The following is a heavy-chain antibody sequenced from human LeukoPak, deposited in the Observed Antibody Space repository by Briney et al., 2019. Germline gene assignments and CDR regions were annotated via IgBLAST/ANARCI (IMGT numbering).Heavy chain of an antibody. V-gene: IGHV3-73*01. D-gene: IGHD2-21*02. CDR1: GFIFSGSD. Sequence: GGSLRLSCAASGFIFSGSDVHWFRQASGKGLEWVGRIKVRADNFVTAYAAPVKGRITIARDDSKNTAYLQMNSLKTEATAVYYCARNLGGRVTANCCYMNDWAKGTTGNASS. CDR2: IKVRADNFVT. CDR3: ARNLGGRVTANCCYMND. J-gene: IGHJ6*03.